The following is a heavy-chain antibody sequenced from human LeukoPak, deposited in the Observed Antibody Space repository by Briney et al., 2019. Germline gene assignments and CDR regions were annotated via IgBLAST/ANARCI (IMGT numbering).Heavy chain of an antibody. V-gene: IGHV4-61*02. CDR1: GGSISSGSYY. D-gene: IGHD1-26*01. CDR3: ARDKDSSGSYYYAFDI. Sequence: SETLSLTCTVSGGSISSGSYYWSWIRQPAGKGLEWIGRIYTSGSTNYNPSLKSRVTISVDTSKNQFSLKLSSVTAADTAVYYCARDKDSSGSYYYAFDIWGQGTMVTVSS. CDR2: IYTSGST. J-gene: IGHJ3*02.